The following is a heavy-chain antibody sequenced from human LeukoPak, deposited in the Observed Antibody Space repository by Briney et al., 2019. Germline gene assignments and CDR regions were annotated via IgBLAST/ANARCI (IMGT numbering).Heavy chain of an antibody. CDR1: RFSFSLYA. D-gene: IGHD1-7*01. V-gene: IGHV3-30*01. Sequence: GGALRLPCAASRFSFSLYAMHWVRPAPAKEREGGAVISFDGTKKYYADSVKGRFTISRDNSKNTLYLQMNSLRAEDTAVYYCARHNWNYVRHFDYWGQGTLVTVSS. J-gene: IGHJ4*02. CDR2: ISFDGTKK. CDR3: ARHNWNYVRHFDY.